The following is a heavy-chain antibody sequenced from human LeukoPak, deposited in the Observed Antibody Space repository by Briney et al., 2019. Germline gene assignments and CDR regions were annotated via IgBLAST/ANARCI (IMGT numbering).Heavy chain of an antibody. CDR1: GFTFDDYA. CDR2: ISWNSGSI. D-gene: IGHD2-21*02. Sequence: GRSLRLSCAASGFTFDDYAMHWVRQAPGKGLEWVSGISWNSGSIGYADSVKGRFTISRDNAKNSLYLQMNSLRAEDTALYYCASDTAKGVAWGQGTLVTVSS. J-gene: IGHJ5*02. CDR3: ASDTAKGVA. V-gene: IGHV3-9*01.